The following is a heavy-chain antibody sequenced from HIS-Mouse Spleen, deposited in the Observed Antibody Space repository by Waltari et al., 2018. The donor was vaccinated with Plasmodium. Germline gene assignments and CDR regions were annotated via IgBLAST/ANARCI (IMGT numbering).Heavy chain of an antibody. CDR3: ARLLPWVHGHFDY. D-gene: IGHD1-26*01. J-gene: IGHJ4*02. CDR2: TRVDNGNT. V-gene: IGHV1-18*01. Sequence: QVQLVQSGAEGKRPGASVKVSCKASGYTFSSYGISWVRQAPGQGLEWMGWTRVDNGNTNNAQKVQGRVTMTTDTSTSTAYMELRSLRSDDTAVYYCARLLPWVHGHFDYWGQGTLVTVSS. CDR1: GYTFSSYG.